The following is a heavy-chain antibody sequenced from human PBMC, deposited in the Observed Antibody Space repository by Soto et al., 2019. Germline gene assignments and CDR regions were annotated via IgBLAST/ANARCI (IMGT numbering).Heavy chain of an antibody. V-gene: IGHV3-23*01. Sequence: GGSLRLSCAASGFSFSTYPMTWVRQAPGRGLEWVSTISASGNTAHYADSVKGRFTISRDKADNTLSLQMNSLSAEDTAVYYCAKDIYDFWSGYPHYFDSWGQGTLVTSPQ. D-gene: IGHD3-3*01. CDR3: AKDIYDFWSGYPHYFDS. CDR2: ISASGNTA. J-gene: IGHJ4*02. CDR1: GFSFSTYP.